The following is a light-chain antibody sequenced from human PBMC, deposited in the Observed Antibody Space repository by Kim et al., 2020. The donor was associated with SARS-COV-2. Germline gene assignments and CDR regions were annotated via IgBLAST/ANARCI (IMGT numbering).Light chain of an antibody. CDR1: KLGDKY. CDR3: QAWDSSTRVV. CDR2: QDS. V-gene: IGLV3-1*01. Sequence: SYELTQPPSVSVSPGQTASITCSGDKLGDKYACWYQQKPGQSPVLVIYQDSKRPSGIPERFSGSNSGNTATLTISGTQAMDEADYYCQAWDSSTRVVFGGGTQLNV. J-gene: IGLJ2*01.